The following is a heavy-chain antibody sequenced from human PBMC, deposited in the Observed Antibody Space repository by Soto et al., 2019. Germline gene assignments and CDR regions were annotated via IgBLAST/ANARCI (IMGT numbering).Heavy chain of an antibody. Sequence: SETLSLPCNASAGSIRRSYSSWIRQPPGKGLEYIGNMYYIGSPNYDHSLKSRVTISLDTAKNQFYLKLTSVTAADTAVYYCARLSQNVLIRRPSGWFDPWGQGTLVTVSS. V-gene: IGHV4-59*08. J-gene: IGHJ5*02. CDR3: ARLSQNVLIRRPSGWFDP. CDR2: MYYIGSP. CDR1: AGSIRRSY. D-gene: IGHD3-16*01.